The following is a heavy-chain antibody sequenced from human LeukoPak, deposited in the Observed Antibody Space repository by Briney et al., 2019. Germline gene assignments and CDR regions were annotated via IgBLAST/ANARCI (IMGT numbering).Heavy chain of an antibody. V-gene: IGHV3-23*01. J-gene: IGHJ4*02. Sequence: GGSLRLSCAASGFTFSTYAMSWVRQAPGKGLEWVSAISVSGGTPYYADSVKGRFTISRDNSKNTLYLQMNSLRAEDTAVYYCAKDPRNIVGAEGFDYWGQGTLVTVSS. CDR2: ISVSGGTP. CDR3: AKDPRNIVGAEGFDY. D-gene: IGHD1-26*01. CDR1: GFTFSTYA.